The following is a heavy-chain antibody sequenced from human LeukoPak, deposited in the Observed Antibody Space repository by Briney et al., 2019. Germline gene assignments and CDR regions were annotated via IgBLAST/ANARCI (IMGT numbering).Heavy chain of an antibody. CDR2: IYTSGST. Sequence: SETLSLTCAVYGGSFSSYYWSWIRQPPGKGLEWIGYIYTSGSTNYNPSLKSRVTISVDTSKNQFSLKLSSVTAADTAVYYCARNAYSSSSGGWFDPWGQGTLVTVSS. D-gene: IGHD6-6*01. V-gene: IGHV4-4*09. J-gene: IGHJ5*02. CDR1: GGSFSSYY. CDR3: ARNAYSSSSGGWFDP.